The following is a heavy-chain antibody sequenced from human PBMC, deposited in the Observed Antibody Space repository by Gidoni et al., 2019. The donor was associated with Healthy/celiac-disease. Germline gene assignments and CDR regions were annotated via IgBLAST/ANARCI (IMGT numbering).Heavy chain of an antibody. CDR1: GFTFDDYA. V-gene: IGHV3-9*01. J-gene: IGHJ4*02. D-gene: IGHD3-10*01. Sequence: EVQLVESGGGLVQPGRSLRLSCAASGFTFDDYAMHWVRQAPGKGLEWVSGISWNSGSIGYADSVKGRFTISRDNAKNSLYLQMNSLRAEDPALYYCAKDSTMVQGVIGYWGQGTLVTVSS. CDR2: ISWNSGSI. CDR3: AKDSTMVQGVIGY.